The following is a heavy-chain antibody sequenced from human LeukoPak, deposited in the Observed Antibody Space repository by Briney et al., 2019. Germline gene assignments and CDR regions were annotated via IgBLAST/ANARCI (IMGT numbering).Heavy chain of an antibody. V-gene: IGHV3-43*02. J-gene: IGHJ1*01. CDR1: GFNFDDSA. D-gene: IGHD6-19*01. Sequence: GGSLRLSCAASGFNFDDSAMHWVRQAPGKGLEWVSLISGDGGSTYHADSVKGRFTISRDNSKNSLYLQMNSLTTEDIALYYCAKDSGYSSGWYEYFQHWGQGTLVTVSS. CDR2: ISGDGGST. CDR3: AKDSGYSSGWYEYFQH.